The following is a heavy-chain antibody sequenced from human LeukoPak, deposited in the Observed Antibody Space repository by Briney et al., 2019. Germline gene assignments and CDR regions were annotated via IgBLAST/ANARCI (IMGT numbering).Heavy chain of an antibody. CDR2: ISSSSSTI. D-gene: IGHD1-26*01. CDR1: GFTFSSYS. CDR3: AKEDDSGEDAFDI. V-gene: IGHV3-48*01. J-gene: IGHJ3*02. Sequence: SGGSLRLSCAASGFTFSSYSMNWVRQAPGKGLEWVSYISSSSSTIYYADSVKGRFTISRDNSKNTLYLQMNSLRPEDTAIYYCAKEDDSGEDAFDIWGQGTKVTVSS.